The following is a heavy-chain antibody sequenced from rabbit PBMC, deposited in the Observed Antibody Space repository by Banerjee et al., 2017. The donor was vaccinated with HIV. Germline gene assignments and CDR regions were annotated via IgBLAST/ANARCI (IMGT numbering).Heavy chain of an antibody. J-gene: IGHJ4*01. CDR2: IYAGNSNT. CDR3: ARKWAGGAGDL. Sequence: QEQLVESGGGLVQPGGSLKLSCKASGFDFSSYGVSWVRQAPGKGLEWIACIYAGNSNTYYASWAKGRFTISKTSSTTVTLQMTSLTAADTATYFCARKWAGGAGDLWGPGTLVTVS. V-gene: IGHV1S45*01. CDR1: GFDFSSYG. D-gene: IGHD4-2*01.